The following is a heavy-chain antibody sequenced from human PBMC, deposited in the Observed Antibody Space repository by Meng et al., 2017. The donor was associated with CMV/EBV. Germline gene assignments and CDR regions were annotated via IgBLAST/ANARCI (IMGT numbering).Heavy chain of an antibody. CDR1: GFTFSSYA. J-gene: IGHJ4*02. CDR3: ARDLGFVDTAMVSVY. D-gene: IGHD5-18*01. V-gene: IGHV3-30*04. Sequence: GESLKISCAASGFTFSSYAMHWVRQAPGKGLEWVAVISYDGSNKYYADSVKGRFTISRDNSKNTLYLQMNSLRAGDTAVYYCARDLGFVDTAMVSVYWGQGTLVTVSS. CDR2: ISYDGSNK.